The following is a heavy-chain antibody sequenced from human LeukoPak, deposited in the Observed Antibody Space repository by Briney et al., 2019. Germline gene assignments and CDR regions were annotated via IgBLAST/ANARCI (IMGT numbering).Heavy chain of an antibody. V-gene: IGHV3-23*01. CDR1: GFTFSSYA. J-gene: IGHJ4*02. Sequence: GGSLGLSCAASGFTFSSYAMSWVRQAPGKGLEWVSAISGSGGSTYYADSVKGRFTISRDNSKNTLYLQMNSLRAEDTAVYYCAKADFKWEFRGYYFDYWGQGTLVTVSS. D-gene: IGHD1-26*01. CDR2: ISGSGGST. CDR3: AKADFKWEFRGYYFDY.